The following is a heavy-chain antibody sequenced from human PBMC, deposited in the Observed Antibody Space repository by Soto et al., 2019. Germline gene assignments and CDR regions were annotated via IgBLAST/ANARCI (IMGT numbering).Heavy chain of an antibody. V-gene: IGHV4-31*03. J-gene: IGHJ2*01. CDR3: ARVMSPFWYFDL. CDR1: GGSISSGGYY. CDR2: IYYSGST. Sequence: TVSGGSISSGGYYWSWIRQHPGKGLEWIGYIYYSGSTYYNPSLESRVAISVDTSKKQFSLKLSSVTAADTAVYYCARVMSPFWYFDLWGRGTLVTVSS.